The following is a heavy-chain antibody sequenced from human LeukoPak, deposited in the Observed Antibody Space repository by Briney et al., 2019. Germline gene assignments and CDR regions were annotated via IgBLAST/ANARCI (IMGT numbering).Heavy chain of an antibody. CDR3: ARGEGVAAEFYY. V-gene: IGHV4-30-4*01. Sequence: SETLSLTCTVSGGSISSGDYYWSWIRQPPGKGLEWIGYIYYSGSTYYNPSLKSRVTITVDTSKNQFSLKLSSVTAAYTAVYYCARGEGVAAEFYYWGQGTLVTVSS. D-gene: IGHD2-15*01. J-gene: IGHJ4*02. CDR1: GGSISSGDYY. CDR2: IYYSGST.